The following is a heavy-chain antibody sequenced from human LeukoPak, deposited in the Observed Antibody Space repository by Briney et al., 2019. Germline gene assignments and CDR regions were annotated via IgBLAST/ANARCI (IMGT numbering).Heavy chain of an antibody. J-gene: IGHJ4*02. V-gene: IGHV7-4-1*02. CDR1: GYTFTTNA. CDR3: ARGPRYYGSRSYYFDY. D-gene: IGHD3-10*01. CDR2: INTNTGNP. Sequence: ASVKVSCKASGYTFTTNAMNWVRQAPGQGLEWMGWINTNTGNPTYVQGFTGRFVFSLDTSVSTAFLQISSLKAEDTAVYYCARGPRYYGSRSYYFDYWGQGTLVTVSS.